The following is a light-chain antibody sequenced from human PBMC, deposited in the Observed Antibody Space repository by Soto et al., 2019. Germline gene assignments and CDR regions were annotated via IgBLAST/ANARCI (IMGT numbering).Light chain of an antibody. CDR2: DVS. V-gene: IGLV2-14*03. J-gene: IGLJ1*01. Sequence: QSALPQPASMSGSPGQSITISCTGTSSDVGGYNFVSWFQHHPGKAPKLIIYDVSNRPSGVSNRFSGSKSGNTASLTISGLQAEDEADFYCSSYTSSTTPYVFGTGTKVTVL. CDR1: SSDVGGYNF. CDR3: SSYTSSTTPYV.